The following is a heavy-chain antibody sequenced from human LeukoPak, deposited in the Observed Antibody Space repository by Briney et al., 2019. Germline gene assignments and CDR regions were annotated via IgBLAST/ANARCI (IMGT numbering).Heavy chain of an antibody. D-gene: IGHD2-21*01. CDR2: ISGSGDST. V-gene: IGHV3-23*01. J-gene: IGHJ4*02. Sequence: GGSLRLSCAASGFTFSSYAMSWVRQAPGKGLEWVSAISGSGDSTYYADSVKGRFTISRDNSKNTLYLQMNSLRAEDTAVYYCAKAGIANCGGDCYSNYWGQGTLVTVPS. CDR3: AKAGIANCGGDCYSNY. CDR1: GFTFSSYA.